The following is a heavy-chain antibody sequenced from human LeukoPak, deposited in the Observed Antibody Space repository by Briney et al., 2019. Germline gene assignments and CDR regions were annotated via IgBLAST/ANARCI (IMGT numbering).Heavy chain of an antibody. J-gene: IGHJ6*02. CDR3: VRIYCTSTSCYGDSYYGMDV. V-gene: IGHV4-39*01. CDR1: GDSISSSRHS. CDR2: ISSSGST. D-gene: IGHD2-2*01. Sequence: PSETLSLTCTVSGDSISSSRHSWGWIRQPPGKGLEWIGSISSSGSTYYNPSLKTRVTMSVDTSENQFSLKLSSVTAADSTVYYCVRIYCTSTSCYGDSYYGMDVWGQGTTVTVSS.